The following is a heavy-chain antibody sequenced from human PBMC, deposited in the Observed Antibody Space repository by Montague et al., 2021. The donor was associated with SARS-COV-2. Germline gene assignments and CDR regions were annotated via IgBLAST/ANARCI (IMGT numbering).Heavy chain of an antibody. Sequence: SETLSLTCVVSSGSISPSDTHCWGWVRPAPGKGLAWIATISYSGSTSYNPPLRSRVTISVDTSKNQISLNLRAVTAAATSVYYCARHSTTHAFDPWGQGILVTVSS. V-gene: IGHV4-39*01. D-gene: IGHD1-1*01. CDR1: SGSISPSDTHC. CDR2: ISYSGST. CDR3: ARHSTTHAFDP. J-gene: IGHJ5*02.